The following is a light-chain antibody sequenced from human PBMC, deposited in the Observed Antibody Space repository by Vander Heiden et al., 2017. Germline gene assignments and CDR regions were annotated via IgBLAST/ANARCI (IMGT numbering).Light chain of an antibody. Sequence: VTQEPSFAVSPGGTVTLTCGLSSGSVSTSYYPSWYQQTPGQDPRTLIYSTNTRSSGVPDRFSGSILWNKAALHITGAQADDESYSYCVMYMGRGSGVVGGGTKLNVL. V-gene: IGLV8-61*01. CDR1: SGSVSTSYY. J-gene: IGLJ3*02. CDR3: VMYMGRGSGV. CDR2: STN.